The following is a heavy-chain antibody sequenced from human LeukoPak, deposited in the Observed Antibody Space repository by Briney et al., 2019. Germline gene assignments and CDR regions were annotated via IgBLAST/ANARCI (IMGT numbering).Heavy chain of an antibody. J-gene: IGHJ4*02. D-gene: IGHD6-19*01. CDR1: GGSISSSSYY. V-gene: IGHV4-39*07. CDR2: IYYSGST. CDR3: ARGSAVAEDY. Sequence: SETLSLTCTVSGGSISSSSYYWGWIRQPPGKGLEWIGSIYYSGSTYYNLSLKSRVTISVDTSKDQFSLKLSSVTAADTAVYYCARGSAVAEDYWGQGTLVTVSS.